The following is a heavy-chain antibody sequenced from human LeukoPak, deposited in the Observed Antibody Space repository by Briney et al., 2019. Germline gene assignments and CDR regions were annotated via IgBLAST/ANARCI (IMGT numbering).Heavy chain of an antibody. D-gene: IGHD3-16*02. J-gene: IGHJ4*02. CDR1: GYTLTDLS. Sequence: ASVKVSCKVSGYTLTDLSMHWVRQAPGKGLEWMGGFDPEDGETIYAQKFQGRVTMTEDTSTDTAYMELSSLRSEDTAVYYCATAGPSLGGVIVHYFDYWGQGTLVTVSS. V-gene: IGHV1-24*01. CDR3: ATAGPSLGGVIVHYFDY. CDR2: FDPEDGET.